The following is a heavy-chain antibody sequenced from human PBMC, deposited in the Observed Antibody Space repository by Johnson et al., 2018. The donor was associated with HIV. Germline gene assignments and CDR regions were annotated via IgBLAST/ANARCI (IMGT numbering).Heavy chain of an antibody. J-gene: IGHJ3*02. Sequence: VQLVESGGGLVKPGGSLRLSCAASGFTFSDYYMSWIRQAPGKGLEWVAVISYDGSNKYYADSVKGRFTISRDNAKNSLFLQMNSLRAGDTAVYYCAIGRGEFPRHAFDIWGQGTMVTVSS. CDR3: AIGRGEFPRHAFDI. V-gene: IGHV3-30*03. CDR2: ISYDGSNK. CDR1: GFTFSDYY. D-gene: IGHD3-10*01.